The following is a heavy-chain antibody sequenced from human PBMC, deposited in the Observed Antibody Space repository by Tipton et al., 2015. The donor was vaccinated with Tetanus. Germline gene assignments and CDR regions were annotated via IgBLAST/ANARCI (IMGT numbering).Heavy chain of an antibody. CDR3: ARSPTSCGGSCYNWFDP. J-gene: IGHJ5*02. D-gene: IGHD2-15*01. CDR2: IYYSGST. Sequence: TLSLTCTVSGGSISSYYWSWIRQPPGKGLEWIGYIYYSGSTYYNPSFKSRVTISVDTSKNQFSLKLSSVTAADTAVYYCARSPTSCGGSCYNWFDPWGQGTLVTVSS. CDR1: GGSISSYY. V-gene: IGHV4-59*12.